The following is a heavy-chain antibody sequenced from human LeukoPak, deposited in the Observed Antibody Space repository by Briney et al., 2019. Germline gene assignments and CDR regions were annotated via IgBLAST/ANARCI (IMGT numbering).Heavy chain of an antibody. D-gene: IGHD2-2*01. J-gene: IGHJ4*02. CDR2: INPNSGGT. V-gene: IGHV1-2*02. CDR1: GYTFTGYY. Sequence: ASVKVSCKTSGYTFTGYYMHWVRQAPGQGLEWMGWINPNSGGTNFAQKFQDRVTLTRDTSTTTAYMELSSLTFDDTAIYYCARDTPSSRAFDYWGQGTLVTLSS. CDR3: ARDTPSSRAFDY.